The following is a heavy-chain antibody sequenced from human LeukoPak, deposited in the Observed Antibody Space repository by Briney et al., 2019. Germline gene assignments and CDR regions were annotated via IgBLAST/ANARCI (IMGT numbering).Heavy chain of an antibody. CDR1: GITLSNYG. CDR2: IGGSGGRT. D-gene: IGHD4-17*01. V-gene: IGHV3-23*01. Sequence: GGSLRLSCAVSGITLSNYGMSWVRQAPGKGLEWVAGIGGSGGRTNYADSVKGRFTISRDNAKNSLYLQMNSLRAEDAAVYYCARDPVLDYWGQGTLVTVSS. CDR3: ARDPVLDY. J-gene: IGHJ4*02.